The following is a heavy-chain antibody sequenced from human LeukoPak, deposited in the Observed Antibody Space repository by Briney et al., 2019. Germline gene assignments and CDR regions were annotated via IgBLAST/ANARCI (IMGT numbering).Heavy chain of an antibody. J-gene: IGHJ4*02. CDR2: INHSGST. CDR3: ARGLNWNYSLDY. Sequence: SETLSLTCAVYGGSFSGYYWSWIRQPPGKGLEWIGEINHSGSTNYNPSLKSRVTISVDTSKNQFSLKLSSVTAADRAVYYCARGLNWNYSLDYWGQGTLVTVSS. D-gene: IGHD1-7*01. CDR1: GGSFSGYY. V-gene: IGHV4-34*01.